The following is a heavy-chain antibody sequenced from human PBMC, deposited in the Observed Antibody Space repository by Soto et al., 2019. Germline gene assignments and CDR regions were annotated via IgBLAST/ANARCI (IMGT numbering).Heavy chain of an antibody. CDR1: GCSIRCYY. V-gene: IGHV4-59*08. CDR2: IYYSGST. Sequence: SENLFLTCTVSGCSIRCYYWSLIRQPPGKGLEWIGYIYYSGSTNYNPSLKSRVTISVDTSKNQFSLKLSSVTAADTAVYYCARVVTAALDYWGQGTLVTVSS. CDR3: ARVVTAALDY. D-gene: IGHD2-21*02. J-gene: IGHJ4*02.